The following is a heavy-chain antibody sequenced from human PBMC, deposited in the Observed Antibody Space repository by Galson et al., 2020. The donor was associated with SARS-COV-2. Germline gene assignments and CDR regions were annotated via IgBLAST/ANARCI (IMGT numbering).Heavy chain of an antibody. CDR1: GFNFNSYE. CDR3: ARRYSAGSHRFFDL. D-gene: IGHD1-26*01. V-gene: IGHV3-48*03. J-gene: IGHJ4*02. CDR2: INIGGETT. Sequence: GESLKISCEGSGFNFNSYEMNWARQAPGRGLEWISYINIGGETTFYTDSVKGRFTISRDNAKNSLYLQMNSLRAEDTGVYYCARRYSAGSHRFFDLWGQGVQVTVSS.